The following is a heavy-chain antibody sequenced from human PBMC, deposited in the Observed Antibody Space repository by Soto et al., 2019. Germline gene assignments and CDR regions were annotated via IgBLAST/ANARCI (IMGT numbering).Heavy chain of an antibody. D-gene: IGHD4-4*01. CDR3: AREGPAVTTRYYYYYGMDV. V-gene: IGHV1-2*02. Sequence: ASVKVSCKASGYTFTGHYIHWVRQGPAQGLEWMGWINPNSGDTRYAQKFQDRVSMTRDTSISTAYMELSSVTAADTAVYYCAREGPAVTTRYYYYYGMDVWGQGTTVTVSS. CDR2: INPNSGDT. CDR1: GYTFTGHY. J-gene: IGHJ6*02.